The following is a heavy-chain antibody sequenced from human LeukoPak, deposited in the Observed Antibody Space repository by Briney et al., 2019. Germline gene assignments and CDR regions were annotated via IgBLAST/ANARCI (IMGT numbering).Heavy chain of an antibody. D-gene: IGHD4-23*01. CDR1: GFTFSSYS. V-gene: IGHV3-48*01. CDR2: ISSSSSTI. CDR3: ARAGGNNRYYYYMDV. Sequence: GGSLRLSCAASGFTFSSYSMNWVRQAPGKGLEWGSYISSSSSTIYYADSVKGRFAISRDNAKNSLYLQMNSLRAEDTAVYYCARAGGNNRYYYYMDVWGKGTTVTVSS. J-gene: IGHJ6*03.